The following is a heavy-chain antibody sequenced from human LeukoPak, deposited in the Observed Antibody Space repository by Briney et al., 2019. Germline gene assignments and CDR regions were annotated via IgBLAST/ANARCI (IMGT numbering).Heavy chain of an antibody. CDR1: GYTFTSYG. Sequence: GASVKVSCKASGYTFTSYGISWVRQAPGQGLEWMGWISAYNGNTNYAQKLQGRVTMTTDTSTSTAYMELRSLRSDDTAVYYCARDSQYRDCSSTSCYSARHYYYGMDVWGQGTTVTVSS. J-gene: IGHJ6*02. CDR3: ARDSQYRDCSSTSCYSARHYYYGMDV. D-gene: IGHD2-2*01. CDR2: ISAYNGNT. V-gene: IGHV1-18*01.